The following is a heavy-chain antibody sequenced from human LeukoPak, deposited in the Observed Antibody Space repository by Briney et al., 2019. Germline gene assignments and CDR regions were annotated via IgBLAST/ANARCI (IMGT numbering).Heavy chain of an antibody. V-gene: IGHV1-18*01. CDR2: ISAYNGDT. J-gene: IGHJ4*02. Sequence: ASVKVSCKASGYTFTTYGFSWVRQAPGQGLEWMGWISAYNGDTNYAQNLQGRVTMTTDTSTSTAYMEQRSLRSDDTAVYYCARVRVPYYYGSGTYYMNYWGQGTLVTVSS. CDR3: ARVRVPYYYGSGTYYMNY. D-gene: IGHD3-10*01. CDR1: GYTFTTYG.